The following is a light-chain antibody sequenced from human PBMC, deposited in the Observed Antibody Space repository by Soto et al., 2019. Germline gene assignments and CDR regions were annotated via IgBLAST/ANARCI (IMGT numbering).Light chain of an antibody. CDR3: QHRANVVS. CDR2: DTF. Sequence: EIVLTQSPATLSLSPGDRATLSCRASQSVSNYLAWYQQKPGQVPKLLIYDTFHRAPGIPVRFSGSGFGTDSTLTISSLESDDFAVYYCQHRANVVSFGGGTKMEIK. V-gene: IGKV3-11*01. CDR1: QSVSNY. J-gene: IGKJ4*01.